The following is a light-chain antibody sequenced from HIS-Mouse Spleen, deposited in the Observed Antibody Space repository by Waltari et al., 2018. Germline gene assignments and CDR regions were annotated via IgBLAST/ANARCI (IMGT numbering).Light chain of an antibody. CDR3: QAWDSSYSV. J-gene: IGLJ2*01. CDR2: KYS. Sequence: SYELTQPPSVSVSPGQTASITCSGHKLGDKYACWYQQKPGQSPVLVIYKYSKRPSGIPERFSGSNSGNTATLTISGTQAMDEADYYCQAWDSSYSVFGGGTKLTVL. CDR1: KLGDKY. V-gene: IGLV3-1*01.